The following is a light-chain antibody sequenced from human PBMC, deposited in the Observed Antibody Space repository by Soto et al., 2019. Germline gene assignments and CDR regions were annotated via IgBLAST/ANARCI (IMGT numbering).Light chain of an antibody. CDR3: QQYGSSTPLT. Sequence: EIVLTQSPGTLSLSPGERATLSCRASQSVRSSYLAWYQQKPGQAPRLLIYGASSRATGIPDRFSGSGSGTDFTLTISRLEPEDFAVYYCQQYGSSTPLTFGGGTKVEIK. J-gene: IGKJ4*01. CDR2: GAS. CDR1: QSVRSSY. V-gene: IGKV3-20*01.